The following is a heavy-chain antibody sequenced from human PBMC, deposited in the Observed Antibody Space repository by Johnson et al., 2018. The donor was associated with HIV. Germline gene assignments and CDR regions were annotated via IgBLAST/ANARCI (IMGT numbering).Heavy chain of an antibody. D-gene: IGHD5-24*01. Sequence: VQVVESGGGLVQPGGSLRLSCTASGFTVNSNYMSWVRQAPGKGLEWVSVIFSGGTTYYAGSVHGRFTISRDNSKNTLYLQMNSLRAEDTAVYYCARACRDGYTCDAFDIWGQGTMVTVSS. J-gene: IGHJ3*02. CDR1: GFTVNSNY. CDR2: IFSGGTT. CDR3: ARACRDGYTCDAFDI. V-gene: IGHV3-66*01.